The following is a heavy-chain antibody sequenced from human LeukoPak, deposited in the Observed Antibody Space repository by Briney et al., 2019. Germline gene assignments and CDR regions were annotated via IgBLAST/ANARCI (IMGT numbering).Heavy chain of an antibody. V-gene: IGHV4-39*01. Sequence: SETLSLTCTVSGASISSSRSFWGWIRQPPGKGLEWIVSIFSGGNTYYNPSLNSRVSVSIDTSKNQFSLRLSSVTAADTAFYFCARPQLGSSAGYVDYWGQGILVTVSS. J-gene: IGHJ4*02. CDR3: ARPQLGSSAGYVDY. CDR2: IFSGGNT. D-gene: IGHD3-9*01. CDR1: GASISSSRSF.